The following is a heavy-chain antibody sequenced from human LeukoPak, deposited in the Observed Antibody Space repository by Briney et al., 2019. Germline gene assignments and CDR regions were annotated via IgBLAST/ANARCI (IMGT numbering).Heavy chain of an antibody. CDR2: ISGSGGSA. D-gene: IGHD2-2*01. J-gene: IGHJ4*02. CDR1: GFTFSSYA. CDR3: AKDHQYGYFDY. V-gene: IGHV3-23*01. Sequence: GGSLRLSCAVSGFTFSSYAMSWVRQAPGKGLEWVSTISGSGGSAYYADSVKGRFTISRDNSKNTLYLQMNSLRAEDTAVYYCAKDHQYGYFDYWGQGTLVTVSS.